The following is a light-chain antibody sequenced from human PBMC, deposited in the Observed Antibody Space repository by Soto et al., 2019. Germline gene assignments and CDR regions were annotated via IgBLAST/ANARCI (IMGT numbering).Light chain of an antibody. Sequence: QSALTQPASVSGSPGQSITISCTGTSSDVGNYNYVSWYQHHPGKAPNLIIYEVSYRPSVVSVRFSGSKSGNTASLTISGLQAEDDAYYYCSSDTTSRTWVFGGGTKLTVL. J-gene: IGLJ3*02. CDR2: EVS. V-gene: IGLV2-14*01. CDR1: SSDVGNYNY. CDR3: SSDTTSRTWV.